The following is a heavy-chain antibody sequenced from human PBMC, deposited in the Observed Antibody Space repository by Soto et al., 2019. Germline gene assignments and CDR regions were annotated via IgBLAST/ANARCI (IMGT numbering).Heavy chain of an antibody. D-gene: IGHD6-19*01. Sequence: ASVKVSCKASGYTFTSYDINWVRQATGQGLEWMGWMNPNSGNTGYAQKFQGRVTMTRNTSISTAYMELSSLRSEDTAVYYCASPHEASGWYDAFDIWGQGTMVTVSS. J-gene: IGHJ3*02. CDR3: ASPHEASGWYDAFDI. CDR1: GYTFTSYD. V-gene: IGHV1-8*01. CDR2: MNPNSGNT.